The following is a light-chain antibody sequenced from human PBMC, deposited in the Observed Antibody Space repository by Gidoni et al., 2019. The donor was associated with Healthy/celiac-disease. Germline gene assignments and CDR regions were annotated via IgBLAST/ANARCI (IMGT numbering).Light chain of an antibody. V-gene: IGKV2-30*01. CDR1: QSLVVSDGKIY. CDR2: SVS. Sequence: VVMTQSPLSLTVTLVQPASISRSSSQSLVVSDGKIYLSWFHQRPGQSPTRLLHSVSDRDPGVSDRFIGSGSGTDFTLEISRVEAEDVGVYYCMQATHWPPYTFGQGTKLEI. CDR3: MQATHWPPYT. J-gene: IGKJ2*01.